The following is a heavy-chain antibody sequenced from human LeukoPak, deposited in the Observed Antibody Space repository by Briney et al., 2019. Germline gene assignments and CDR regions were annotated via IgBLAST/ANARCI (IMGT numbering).Heavy chain of an antibody. CDR3: AKEGRGYSYGYSYFDY. CDR2: IWYDGSNK. J-gene: IGHJ4*02. D-gene: IGHD5-18*01. CDR1: GFTFSSYG. V-gene: IGHV3-33*06. Sequence: GGSLRLSCAASGFTFSSYGMHWVRQAPGKGLEWVAVIWYDGSNKYYADSVKGRFTISRDNSKNTLYLQMNSLRAEDTVVYYCAKEGRGYSYGYSYFDYWGQGTLVTVSS.